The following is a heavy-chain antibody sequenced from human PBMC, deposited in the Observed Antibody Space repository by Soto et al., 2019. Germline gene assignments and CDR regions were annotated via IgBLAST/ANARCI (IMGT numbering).Heavy chain of an antibody. V-gene: IGHV4-39*02. CDR2: IYYSGST. Sequence: SETLSLTCTVSGGSISSSSYYWGWIRQPPGKGLEWIGSIYYSGSTYYNPSLKSRVTISVDTSKNQFSLKLSSVTAADTAVYYCARETLKATVTTILEYYYYGMDVWGQGTTVTVSS. CDR3: ARETLKATVTTILEYYYYGMDV. J-gene: IGHJ6*02. D-gene: IGHD4-17*01. CDR1: GGSISSSSYY.